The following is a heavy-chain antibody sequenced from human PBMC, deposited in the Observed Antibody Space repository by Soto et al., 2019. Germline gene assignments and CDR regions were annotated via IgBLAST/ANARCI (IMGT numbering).Heavy chain of an antibody. Sequence: PSETLSLTCSVSGGSVSSSSYYWTWIRQPPGKGLEWIGYIYYSGSTNYNPSLKSRVTISVDTSKNQFSLKLSSVTAADTAVYYCARLNDVTTVTNYFDYWGQGTLVTVSS. CDR2: IYYSGST. D-gene: IGHD4-17*01. CDR1: GGSVSSSSYY. CDR3: ARLNDVTTVTNYFDY. V-gene: IGHV4-61*01. J-gene: IGHJ4*02.